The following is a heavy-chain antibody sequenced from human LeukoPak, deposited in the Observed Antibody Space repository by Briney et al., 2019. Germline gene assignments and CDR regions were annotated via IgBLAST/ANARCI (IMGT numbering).Heavy chain of an antibody. V-gene: IGHV4-59*01. J-gene: IGHJ4*02. CDR2: IYYSGST. Sequence: SETLSLTCTVSGGSFSSYYWSWIRQPPGKGLEWIGYIYYSGSTNYNPSLKSRVTISVDTSKNQFSLKLSSVTAADTAVYYCARGGYCSGSSCYPLLNYWGQGTLVTVSS. CDR1: GGSFSSYY. D-gene: IGHD2-15*01. CDR3: ARGGYCSGSSCYPLLNY.